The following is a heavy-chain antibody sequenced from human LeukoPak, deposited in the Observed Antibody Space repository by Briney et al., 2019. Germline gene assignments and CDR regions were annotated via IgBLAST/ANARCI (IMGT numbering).Heavy chain of an antibody. Sequence: PSETLSLTCTVSGGSISSYYWSWIRQPPGKGLEWIAYICYSGSTNYNPSLKSRVTMSVDTSKNQFSLKLSSVTAADTAVYYCARDHAYYYYYMDVWGKGTTVTISS. CDR2: ICYSGST. CDR1: GGSISSYY. J-gene: IGHJ6*03. CDR3: ARDHAYYYYYMDV. V-gene: IGHV4-59*12.